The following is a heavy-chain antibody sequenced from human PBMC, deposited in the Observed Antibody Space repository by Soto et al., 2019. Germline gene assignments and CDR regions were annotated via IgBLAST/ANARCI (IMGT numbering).Heavy chain of an antibody. CDR1: GFTFSSYW. J-gene: IGHJ6*03. D-gene: IGHD2-15*01. V-gene: IGHV3-7*01. CDR3: AREGVLVVVAATLYYMDV. Sequence: EVQLVESGGGLVQPGGSLRLSCATSGFTFSSYWMSWVRQAPGKGLEWVANIKQDGSEKYYVDSVKGRFTISRDNAKNSLYLQMNSLRAEDTAVYYCAREGVLVVVAATLYYMDVWGKGTTVTVSS. CDR2: IKQDGSEK.